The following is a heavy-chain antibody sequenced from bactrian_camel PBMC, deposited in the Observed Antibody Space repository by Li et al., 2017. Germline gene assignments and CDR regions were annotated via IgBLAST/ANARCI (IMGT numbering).Heavy chain of an antibody. CDR1: VDRALSYC. D-gene: IGHD3*01. CDR3: AASGGQLGRWCYEFPVNWVSWLYN. J-gene: IGHJ4*01. V-gene: IGHV3S55*01. CDR2: IDSDGRT. Sequence: HVQLVESGGGSVQAGGSLRLSCTSSVDRALSYCMGWFRQVPGNEREPLASIDSDGRTSVADSVKGRFTISQDGAKNTLYLHMNNLKPEDTAMYHCAASGGQLGRWCYEFPVNWVSWLYNWGQGTQVTVS.